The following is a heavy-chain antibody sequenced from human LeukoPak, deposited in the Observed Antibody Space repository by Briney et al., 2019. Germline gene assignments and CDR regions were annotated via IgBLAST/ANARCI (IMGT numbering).Heavy chain of an antibody. CDR2: INHSGST. Sequence: SETLSLTCAVYGGSFSGYYWSWIRQPPGKGLEWIGEINHSGSTNYNPSLKSRVTISVDTSKNQFSLKLSSVTAADTAVYHCARQNDIQGFDYWGQGTLVTVSS. V-gene: IGHV4-34*01. J-gene: IGHJ4*02. CDR3: ARQNDIQGFDY. D-gene: IGHD2-8*01. CDR1: GGSFSGYY.